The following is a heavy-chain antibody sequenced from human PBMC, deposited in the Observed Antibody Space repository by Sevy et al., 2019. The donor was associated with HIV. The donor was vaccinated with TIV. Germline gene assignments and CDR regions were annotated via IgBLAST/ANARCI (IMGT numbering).Heavy chain of an antibody. Sequence: GGSLRLSCVASGFKFNSYWMLWVRQAPGKGLEWVANINQDATANFYADSVRGRFIISRDNVRNSVSLQMNILRVEDTALYYCVIAIATFDSFWGQGTLVTVSS. D-gene: IGHD6-13*01. J-gene: IGHJ4*02. CDR2: INQDATAN. CDR3: VIAIATFDSF. V-gene: IGHV3-7*01. CDR1: GFKFNSYW.